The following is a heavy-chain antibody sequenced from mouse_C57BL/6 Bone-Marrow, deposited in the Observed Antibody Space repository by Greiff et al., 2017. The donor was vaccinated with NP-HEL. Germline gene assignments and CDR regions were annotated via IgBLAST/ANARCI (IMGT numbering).Heavy chain of an antibody. D-gene: IGHD1-1*01. CDR3: TRRGGSSYAAMDY. Sequence: QVQLQQSGAELVRPGASVTLSCKASGYTFTDYEMHWVKQTPVHGLEWIGAIDPETGGTAYNQKFKGKAILTADKSSSTAYMELRSLTSEDSAVYYGTRRGGSSYAAMDYWGQGTSVTVSS. V-gene: IGHV1-15*01. CDR2: IDPETGGT. CDR1: GYTFTDYE. J-gene: IGHJ4*01.